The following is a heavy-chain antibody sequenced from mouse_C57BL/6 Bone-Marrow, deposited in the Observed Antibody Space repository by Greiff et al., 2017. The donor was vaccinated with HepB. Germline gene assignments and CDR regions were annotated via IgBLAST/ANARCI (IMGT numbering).Heavy chain of an antibody. CDR1: GFNIKDYY. CDR3: TQTDDGYYLGLLDY. V-gene: IGHV14-1*01. J-gene: IGHJ2*01. CDR2: IDPEDGDT. Sequence: VQLQQSGAELVRPGASVKLSCTASGFNIKDYYMHWVKQRPEQGLEWIGRIDPEDGDTEYAPKFQGKATLTADKSSNTADLQLSSLTSEETAVYYCTQTDDGYYLGLLDYWGQGTTLTVSS. D-gene: IGHD2-3*01.